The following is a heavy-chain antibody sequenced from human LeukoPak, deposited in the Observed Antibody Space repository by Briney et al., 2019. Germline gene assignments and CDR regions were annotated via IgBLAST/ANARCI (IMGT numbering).Heavy chain of an antibody. V-gene: IGHV4-59*01. Sequence: SETLSLTCTVSGGSISSYYWSWIRQPPGKGLGWIGYIYYSGSTNYNPSLKSRVTISVDTSNNQFSLKLSSVTAADTAVYYCARGDCGGDCYSGFDYWGQGTLVTVSS. J-gene: IGHJ4*02. D-gene: IGHD2-21*02. CDR2: IYYSGST. CDR3: ARGDCGGDCYSGFDY. CDR1: GGSISSYY.